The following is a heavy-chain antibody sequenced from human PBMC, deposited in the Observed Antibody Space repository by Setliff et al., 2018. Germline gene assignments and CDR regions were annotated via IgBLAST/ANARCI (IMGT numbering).Heavy chain of an antibody. Sequence: GSLRLSCAASGFSISDHYMDWVRQPPGKGLEWIGEIYHSGSTNYNPSLKSRVTISVDTSKNQFSLKLSSVTAADTAVYYCARLAVPYYFDYWGQGTLVTVSS. CDR1: GFSISDHY. CDR2: IYHSGST. J-gene: IGHJ4*02. CDR3: ARLAVPYYFDY. D-gene: IGHD4-17*01. V-gene: IGHV4-34*01.